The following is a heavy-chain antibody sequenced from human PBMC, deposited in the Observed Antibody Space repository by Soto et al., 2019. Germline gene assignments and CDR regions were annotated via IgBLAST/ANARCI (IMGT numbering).Heavy chain of an antibody. CDR2: ISVLNGYA. CDR3: SKNGTTWFAS. V-gene: IGHV1-18*01. J-gene: IGHJ5*01. D-gene: IGHD1-1*01. CDR1: GYSFHNSG. Sequence: QVQLVQSGPELKKPGASVKVSCKTSGYSFHNSGISWVRQAPGQGLEWMGWISVLNGYAHYGQKFQGRVIMTADTFTSTASMEWRGLRSDDTAMYYCSKNGTTWFASWGQGTPVTVSS.